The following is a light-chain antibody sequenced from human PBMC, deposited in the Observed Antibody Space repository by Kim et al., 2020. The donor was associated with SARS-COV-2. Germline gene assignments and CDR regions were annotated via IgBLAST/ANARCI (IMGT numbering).Light chain of an antibody. V-gene: IGKV3D-15*01. Sequence: VSPGESATFSCRASQSVRRNVAWYQKKPGQAPRLLIYGGSTRATGIPAKFSGSGWGTEFTLTISSLQSDDSAVYYCQQYNNWPPYSFGQGTKLEI. CDR1: QSVRRN. J-gene: IGKJ2*03. CDR2: GGS. CDR3: QQYNNWPPYS.